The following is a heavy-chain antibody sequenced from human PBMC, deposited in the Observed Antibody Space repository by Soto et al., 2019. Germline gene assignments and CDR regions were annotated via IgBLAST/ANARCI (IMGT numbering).Heavy chain of an antibody. CDR1: GFSFGVYA. Sequence: EVQLLESGGGLIQPGRSLRLSCAASGFSFGVYAMSWVRQAPGKGLEWVATISGGIGSTYYADAVKGRFTISRDISRSTLDLLMNSLRVEDTALYYCAKLRGRGIFEYWGQGTMVTISS. CDR2: ISGGIGST. V-gene: IGHV3-23*01. J-gene: IGHJ4*02. CDR3: AKLRGRGIFEY. D-gene: IGHD1-26*01.